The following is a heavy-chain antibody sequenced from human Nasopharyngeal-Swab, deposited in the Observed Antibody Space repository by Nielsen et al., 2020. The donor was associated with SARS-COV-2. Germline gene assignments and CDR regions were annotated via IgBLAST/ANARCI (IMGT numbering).Heavy chain of an antibody. CDR3: SRDPRPLDF. V-gene: IGHV3-11*06. CDR2: ISGNSDVT. CDR1: GFTFSDSY. J-gene: IGHJ4*02. Sequence: GESLKISCAASGFTFSDSYMTWVRQAPGKGLESVSYISGNSDVTNYADSVRGRFTISRDNAKNSLYLQMDSLRAEDTAVYYCSRDPRPLDFWGQETLVTVSS.